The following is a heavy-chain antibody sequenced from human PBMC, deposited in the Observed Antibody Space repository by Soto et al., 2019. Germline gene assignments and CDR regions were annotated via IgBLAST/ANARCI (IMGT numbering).Heavy chain of an antibody. CDR1: GFTFSNYA. J-gene: IGHJ2*01. CDR3: ARDGATQMWRPWYFDL. CDR2: VSHDGNNQ. V-gene: IGHV3-30-3*01. Sequence: QVQLVESGGGVVQPGRSLRLSCAVSGFTFSNYAMHWDRQAPGKGLEWVAIVSHDGNNQYYADSAKGRFTISRDNSENTLYLQMNSLRTEATAVFYCARDGATQMWRPWYFDLWGRGTLVTVSS. D-gene: IGHD2-21*01.